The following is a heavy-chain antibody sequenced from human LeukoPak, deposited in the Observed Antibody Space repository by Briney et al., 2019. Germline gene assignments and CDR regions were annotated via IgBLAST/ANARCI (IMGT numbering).Heavy chain of an antibody. CDR1: GFIFSHNG. CDR3: VKDDGWVQYAN. J-gene: IGHJ4*02. D-gene: IGHD5-24*01. Sequence: PGGSLRLSCATSGFIFSHNGMNWVRQAPGKGLEWVSGIRADAVTTYYADSVKGRFIISRDNSKNTVYLQMNSLSAEDAAVYYCVKDDGWVQYANWGQGTLVTVSS. V-gene: IGHV3-23*01. CDR2: IRADAVTT.